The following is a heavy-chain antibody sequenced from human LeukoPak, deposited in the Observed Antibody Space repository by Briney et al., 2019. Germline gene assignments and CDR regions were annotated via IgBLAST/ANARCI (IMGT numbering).Heavy chain of an antibody. V-gene: IGHV3-23*01. D-gene: IGHD3-22*01. J-gene: IGHJ4*02. CDR1: GFTFSTYT. CDR3: AKDPMYYYDSLS. CDR2: IGGDGGGGT. Sequence: GGSLRLSCAASGFTFSTYTMAWVRQAPGGGLEWVSGIGGDGGGGTYYADSVRGRFAISRDNSKSMMYLQMNSLRVEDTAVYYCAKDPMYYYDSLSRGQGTLVTVSS.